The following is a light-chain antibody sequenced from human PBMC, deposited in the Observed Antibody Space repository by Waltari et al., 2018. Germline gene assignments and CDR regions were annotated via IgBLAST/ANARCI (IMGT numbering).Light chain of an antibody. Sequence: EIVMTPSPATLSVSPGERATLSCRASQSISNNLAWYQQKPGQAPRLLVYGASTRATGIPARFSGSGSGTEFTLTISSLQSEDFAVYYCQQYYNWPQTFGQGTKLEIK. J-gene: IGKJ2*01. CDR3: QQYYNWPQT. CDR1: QSISNN. CDR2: GAS. V-gene: IGKV3-15*01.